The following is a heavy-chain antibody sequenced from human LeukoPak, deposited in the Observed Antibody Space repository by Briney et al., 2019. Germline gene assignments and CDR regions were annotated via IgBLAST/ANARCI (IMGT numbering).Heavy chain of an antibody. CDR2: ISSSGGST. J-gene: IGHJ4*02. Sequence: GGSLRLSCAASGFTFSTYTMSWVRQAPGKGLEWVSVISSSGGSTYYADSVKGRFTISRDNAKNSLYLQMNSLRAEDTALYYCAKGVGQQLVRDWGQGTLVTVSS. V-gene: IGHV3-23*01. CDR3: AKGVGQQLVRD. CDR1: GFTFSTYT. D-gene: IGHD6-13*01.